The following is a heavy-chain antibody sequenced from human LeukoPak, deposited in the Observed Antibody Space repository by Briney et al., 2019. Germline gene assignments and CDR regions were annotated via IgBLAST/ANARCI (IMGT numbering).Heavy chain of an antibody. Sequence: GGSLTLSCAASGFTFSSYGMHWVRQAPGKGLEWVAVISYDGSNKYYADSVRGRFTISRDNAKHTLFLQMNSLRAEDTAVYYCARGGVSRPTLYDYWGQGTLVTVSS. CDR3: ARGGVSRPTLYDY. V-gene: IGHV3-30*03. J-gene: IGHJ4*02. CDR2: ISYDGSNK. D-gene: IGHD2-15*01. CDR1: GFTFSSYG.